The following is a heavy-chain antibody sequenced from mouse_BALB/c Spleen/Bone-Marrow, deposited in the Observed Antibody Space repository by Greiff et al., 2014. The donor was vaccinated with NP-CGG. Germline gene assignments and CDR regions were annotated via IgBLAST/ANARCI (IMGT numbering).Heavy chain of an antibody. J-gene: IGHJ3*01. D-gene: IGHD2-4*01. V-gene: IGHV1-39*01. Sequence: EVKLVESGPELEKPGASVKISCKASGYSFTGYNMNWVKQSNGKSLEWIGNIDPYYGRTSYNQKFKGKATLTVDKSSSTAYMQLKSLTSEDSAVYYCARRDDYDGGFAYWGQGTLVTVSA. CDR2: IDPYYGRT. CDR1: GYSFTGYN. CDR3: ARRDDYDGGFAY.